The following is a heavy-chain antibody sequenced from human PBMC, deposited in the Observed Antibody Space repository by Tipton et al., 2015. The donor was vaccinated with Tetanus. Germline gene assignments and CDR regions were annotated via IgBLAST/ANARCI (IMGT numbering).Heavy chain of an antibody. CDR1: GGSITSSY. D-gene: IGHD3-9*01. V-gene: IGHV4-59*01. CDR2: IYYSGSI. J-gene: IGHJ5*02. Sequence: TLSLTCTVSGGSITSSYWSWIRQPPGKRLEWIGYIYYSGSINYNPSLKSRVTIAVDTSKNQFSLNLSSVTAADTAVYYCARATRDYHILTGYRRTFDPWGQGTLVTVSS. CDR3: ARATRDYHILTGYRRTFDP.